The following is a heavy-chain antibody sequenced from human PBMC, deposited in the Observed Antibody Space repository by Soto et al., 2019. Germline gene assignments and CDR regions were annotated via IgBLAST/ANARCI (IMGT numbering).Heavy chain of an antibody. J-gene: IGHJ6*02. CDR1: GFTFSSYG. Sequence: PGGSLRLSCAASGFTFSSYGMHWVRQAPGKGLEWVAVISYDGSNKYYADSVKGRFTISRDNSKNTLYLQMNSLRAEDTAVYYCAIASLSGGPELELGYFGMDVWGQGTTVTVSS. CDR3: AIASLSGGPELELGYFGMDV. D-gene: IGHD1-7*01. CDR2: ISYDGSNK. V-gene: IGHV3-30*03.